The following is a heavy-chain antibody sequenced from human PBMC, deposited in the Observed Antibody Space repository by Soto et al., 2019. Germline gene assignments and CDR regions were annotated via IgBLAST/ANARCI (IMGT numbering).Heavy chain of an antibody. Sequence: PGGSLRLSCAASGFTFSSYGMHWVRQAPGKGLEWVAVISYDGSNKYYADSVKGRFTISRDNSKNTLYLQMNSLRAEDTAVYYCAFWIAVAGTDYYYGMDVWGQGTTVTVSS. CDR3: AFWIAVAGTDYYYGMDV. V-gene: IGHV3-30*03. D-gene: IGHD6-19*01. CDR2: ISYDGSNK. J-gene: IGHJ6*02. CDR1: GFTFSSYG.